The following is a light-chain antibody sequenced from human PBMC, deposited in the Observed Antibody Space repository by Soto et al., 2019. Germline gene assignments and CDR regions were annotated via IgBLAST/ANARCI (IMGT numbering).Light chain of an antibody. V-gene: IGKV1-39*01. CDR2: GAS. CDR3: QQTYSDIS. CDR1: RTINTY. J-gene: IGKJ4*01. Sequence: DFQITQSPASLWASVGDTITITCRASRTINTYLNWFQQKPGEPPRLLIYGASTLHDGVPSRFSGSGSGADFTLTISGLQPEDFASYHCQQTYSDISFGGGTKVDI.